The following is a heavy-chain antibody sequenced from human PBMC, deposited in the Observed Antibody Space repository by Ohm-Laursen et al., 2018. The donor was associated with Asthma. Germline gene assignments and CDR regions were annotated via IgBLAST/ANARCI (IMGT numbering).Heavy chain of an antibody. CDR2: GGSYYDGGLK. CDR3: ARDVMEWYLPAFDF. J-gene: IGHJ4*02. D-gene: IGHD3-3*01. V-gene: IGHV3-30-3*01. CDR1: GFTFRSYA. Sequence: SLRLSCTASGFTFRSYAMHWVRQAPGKGLEWVAVGGSYYDGGLKYYADSVNGRFTVSRDDSKNTLYLQINSLRPDDTAVYYCARDVMEWYLPAFDFWGQGTLVTVSS.